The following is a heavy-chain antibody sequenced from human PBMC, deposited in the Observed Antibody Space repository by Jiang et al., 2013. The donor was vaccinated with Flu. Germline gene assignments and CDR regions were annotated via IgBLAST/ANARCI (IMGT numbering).Heavy chain of an antibody. V-gene: IGHV1-18*01. CDR3: ARDFHDPYYDILTGYPFDY. J-gene: IGHJ4*02. CDR1: GYTFTSYG. Sequence: SGAEVKKPGASVKVSCKASGYTFTSYGISWVRQAPGQGLEWMGWISAYNGNTNYAQKLQGRVTMTTDTSTSTAYMELRSLRSDDTAVYYCARDFHDPYYDILTGYPFDYWGQGTLVTVSS. CDR2: ISAYNGNT. D-gene: IGHD3-9*01.